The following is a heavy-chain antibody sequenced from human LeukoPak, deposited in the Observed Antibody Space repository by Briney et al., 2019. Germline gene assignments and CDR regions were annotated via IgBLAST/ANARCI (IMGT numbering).Heavy chain of an antibody. CDR2: IYSGGST. CDR3: ARDWDGYYDFWSGFGPHPPNYGMDV. D-gene: IGHD3-3*01. Sequence: GGSLRLSCAASGFTVSSNYMSWVRQAPGKGLEWVSVIYSGGSTYYADSVKGRFTISRDNSKSTLYLQMNSLRAEDTAVYYCARDWDGYYDFWSGFGPHPPNYGMDVWGQGTTVTVSS. V-gene: IGHV3-53*01. CDR1: GFTVSSNY. J-gene: IGHJ6*02.